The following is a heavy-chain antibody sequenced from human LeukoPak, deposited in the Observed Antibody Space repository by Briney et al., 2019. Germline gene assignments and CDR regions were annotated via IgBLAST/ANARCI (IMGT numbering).Heavy chain of an antibody. CDR2: ISWNSGSI. J-gene: IGHJ4*02. V-gene: IGHV3-9*01. Sequence: HPGGSLRLSCAASGFTFSSYWMSWVRQAPGKGLEWVSGISWNSGSIGYADSVKGRFTISRDNAKNSLYLQMNSLRAEDTALYYCAKDADIVAQVLDYWGQGTLVTVSS. D-gene: IGHD5-12*01. CDR1: GFTFSSYW. CDR3: AKDADIVAQVLDY.